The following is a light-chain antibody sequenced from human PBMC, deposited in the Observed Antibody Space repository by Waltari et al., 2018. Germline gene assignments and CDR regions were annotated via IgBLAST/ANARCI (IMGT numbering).Light chain of an antibody. V-gene: IGLV1-47*01. CDR3: LAWDDSLSGPV. CDR1: SSNIGSNY. CDR2: VNS. J-gene: IGLJ3*02. Sequence: QSVLTQPPSASGTAGQRVTNSCSGSSSNIGSNYVYWYLQLPGSAPKLLIYVNSQRPSGVPDRFSGSKSGTSASLAISGLRSEDEADYYCLAWDDSLSGPVFGGGTKLTVL.